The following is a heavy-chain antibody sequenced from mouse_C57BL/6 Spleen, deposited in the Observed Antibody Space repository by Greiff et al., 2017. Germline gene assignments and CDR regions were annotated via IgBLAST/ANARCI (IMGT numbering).Heavy chain of an antibody. CDR3: ARLEGYYGSSFYYFDY. CDR1: GFSFTDYN. V-gene: IGHV1-39*01. J-gene: IGHJ2*01. Sequence: VQLKESGPELVKPGASVKISCKASGFSFTDYNMNWVKQSNGKSLEWIGVINPNYGTTSYNQKFKGKATLTVDQSSSTAYMQLNSMTSEDSAVYSWARLEGYYGSSFYYFDYWGQGTTLTVSS. CDR2: INPNYGTT. D-gene: IGHD1-1*01.